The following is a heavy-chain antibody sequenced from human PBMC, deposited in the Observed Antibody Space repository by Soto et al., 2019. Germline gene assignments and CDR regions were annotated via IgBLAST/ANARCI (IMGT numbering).Heavy chain of an antibody. V-gene: IGHV3-48*01. D-gene: IGHD2-15*01. CDR3: ARDLCSGGSCYYEDY. J-gene: IGHJ4*02. CDR1: GFTFSSYS. Sequence: EVQLVESGGGLVQPGGSLRLSCAASGFTFSSYSMNWVRQAPGKGLEWVSYISFSGTTKYYADSVEGRFTISRDNAENSLYLQMNSLRAEDTAVYYCARDLCSGGSCYYEDYWGQGTLVTVSS. CDR2: ISFSGTTK.